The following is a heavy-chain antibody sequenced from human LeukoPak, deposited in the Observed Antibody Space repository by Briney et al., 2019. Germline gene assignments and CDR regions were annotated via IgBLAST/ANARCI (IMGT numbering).Heavy chain of an antibody. V-gene: IGHV3-21*01. Sequence: GGSLRLSCAASGFTFSSYSMNWVRQAPGKGLEWVSSISSSSSSYIYYADSVKGRFTISRDNAKNSLYLQMNSLRAEDTAVYYCARDPFDYDSGGYYRINTNFDYWGQGTLVTVSS. D-gene: IGHD3-22*01. CDR2: ISSSSSSYI. CDR1: GFTFSSYS. J-gene: IGHJ4*02. CDR3: ARDPFDYDSGGYYRINTNFDY.